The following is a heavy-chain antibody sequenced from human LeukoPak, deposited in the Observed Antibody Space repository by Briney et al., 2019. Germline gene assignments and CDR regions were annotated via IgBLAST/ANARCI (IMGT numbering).Heavy chain of an antibody. J-gene: IGHJ6*03. CDR3: AKQPYNYYSIDV. CDR1: GLTHHDYA. CDR2: IVGDSCKT. D-gene: IGHD2-2*02. Sequence: GGSLRLSCAISGLTHHDYAMTWVRQAPGTGREGVSTIVGDSCKTYYADSVKGRFTLSSDHSNYMLFLHMNSLRAEATAIYYCAKQPYNYYSIDVWGKGTTVTVSS. V-gene: IGHV3-23*01.